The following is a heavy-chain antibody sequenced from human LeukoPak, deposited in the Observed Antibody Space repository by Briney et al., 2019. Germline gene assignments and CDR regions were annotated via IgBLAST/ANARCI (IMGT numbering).Heavy chain of an antibody. CDR3: ARAGSSGYNILDYFDY. V-gene: IGHV1-2*02. J-gene: IGHJ4*02. D-gene: IGHD3-22*01. CDR1: RYIFTNYA. Sequence: ASVKVSCKASRYIFTNYAMNWVRQAPGQGLEWMGRINPNSGGTNYAQKFQGRVTMTRDTSISTAYMELSRLRSDDTAVYYCARAGSSGYNILDYFDYWGQGTLVTVSS. CDR2: INPNSGGT.